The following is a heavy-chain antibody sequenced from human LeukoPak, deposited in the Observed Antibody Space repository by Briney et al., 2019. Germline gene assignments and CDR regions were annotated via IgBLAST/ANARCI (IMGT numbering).Heavy chain of an antibody. D-gene: IGHD3-16*01. CDR1: GFTFSSYS. V-gene: IGHV3-30*03. J-gene: IGHJ6*02. CDR3: TTVGDPLGYYYYGMDV. CDR2: ISYDGSNK. Sequence: PGGSLRLSCAASGFTFSSYSMNWVRQAPGKGLEWVAVISYDGSNKYYADSVKGRFTISRDNSKNTLYLQMNSLKTEDTAVYYCTTVGDPLGYYYYGMDVWGQGTTVTVSS.